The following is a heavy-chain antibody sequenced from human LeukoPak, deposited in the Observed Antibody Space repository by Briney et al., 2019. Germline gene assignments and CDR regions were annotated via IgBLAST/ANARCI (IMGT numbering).Heavy chain of an antibody. CDR1: GFTFSSYW. CDR2: ISGSGGST. V-gene: IGHV3-23*01. CDR3: ATATRIGQPAFDI. D-gene: IGHD2-15*01. J-gene: IGHJ3*02. Sequence: GGSLRLSCAASGFTFSSYWMSWVRQAPGKGLEWVSAISGSGGSTYYADSVKGRFTISRDNSKNSLYLQMNSLRAEDTAVYYCATATRIGQPAFDIWGQGTMVTVSS.